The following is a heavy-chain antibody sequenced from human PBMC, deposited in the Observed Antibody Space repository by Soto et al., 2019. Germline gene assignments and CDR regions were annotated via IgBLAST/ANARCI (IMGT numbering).Heavy chain of an antibody. D-gene: IGHD6-13*01. V-gene: IGHV4-61*01. CDR2: IYYSGST. CDR3: ARDRGYSSSWGFYYFDN. Sequence: QVQLQESGPGLVKPSETLSLTCSVSGGSVSSDSYYWSWIRQPPGKGLEWIGYIYYSGSTNYNPALKSRITISLDTSKNQYSVKMSSVTAADTAVYYCARDRGYSSSWGFYYFDNCGQGTLVTVSS. CDR1: GGSVSSDSYY. J-gene: IGHJ4*02.